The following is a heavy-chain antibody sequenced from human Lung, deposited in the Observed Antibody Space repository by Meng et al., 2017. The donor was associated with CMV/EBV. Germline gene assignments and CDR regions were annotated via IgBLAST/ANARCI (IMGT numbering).Heavy chain of an antibody. D-gene: IGHD3-3*01. CDR2: ISTTSTYI. CDR3: AGFGVAITNGLDV. Sequence: GESLKISCAASGFTFSAYSMNWVRQAPGKGLEWVSSISTTSTYIYYADSMKGRFTISRDNAKNLLFLQMNNLSVEDTAVYYCAGFGVAITNGLDVWGQGTTVTVSS. J-gene: IGHJ6*02. V-gene: IGHV3-21*01. CDR1: GFTFSAYS.